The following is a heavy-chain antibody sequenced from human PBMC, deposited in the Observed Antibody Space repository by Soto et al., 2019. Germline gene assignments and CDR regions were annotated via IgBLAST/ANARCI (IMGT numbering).Heavy chain of an antibody. J-gene: IGHJ6*02. CDR3: ARLRAGYDFWSGYLYYYYGMDV. D-gene: IGHD3-3*01. CDR2: IDPSDSYT. CDR1: GSICTLYW. V-gene: IGHV5-10-1*01. Sequence: CKGSGSICTLYWIIWVRQMPWKGLECMGRIDPSDSYTNYSPSFQGHVTISADKSISTAYLQWSSLKASDTAMYYCARLRAGYDFWSGYLYYYYGMDVWGQGTTVT.